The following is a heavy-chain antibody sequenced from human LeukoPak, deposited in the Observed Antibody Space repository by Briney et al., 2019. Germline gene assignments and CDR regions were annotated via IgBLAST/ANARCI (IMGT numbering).Heavy chain of an antibody. CDR1: GGSFSGYY. V-gene: IGHV4-34*01. CDR3: ARAAEWNYDILTGYYNYWFDP. CDR2: INHSGST. D-gene: IGHD3-9*01. J-gene: IGHJ5*02. Sequence: SETLSLTCAVYGGSFSGYYWSWIRQPPGKGLEWIGEINHSGSTNYNPSLKSRVTISVDTSKNQFSLKLSSVTAADTAVYYCARAAEWNYDILTGYYNYWFDPWGQGTLVTVSS.